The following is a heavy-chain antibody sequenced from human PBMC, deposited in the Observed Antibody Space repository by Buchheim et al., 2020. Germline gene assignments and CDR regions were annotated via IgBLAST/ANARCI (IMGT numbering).Heavy chain of an antibody. CDR3: ARELYSNYYYYGMDV. J-gene: IGHJ6*02. D-gene: IGHD2-2*02. CDR2: INPSGGSP. CDR1: GYTFTSYY. Sequence: QVQLVQSGAEVKKPGASVKVSCKASGYTFTSYYMYWVRQAPGQGLEWMGIINPSGGSPSYAQKFQGRVTMTRDTSTSTVYMELSSLKSEDTAVYYCARELYSNYYYYGMDVWGQGTT. V-gene: IGHV1-46*01.